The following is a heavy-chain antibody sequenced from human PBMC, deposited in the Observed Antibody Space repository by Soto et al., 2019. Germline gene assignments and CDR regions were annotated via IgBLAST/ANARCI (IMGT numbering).Heavy chain of an antibody. Sequence: SVKVSCKTSGFTFSSSAVHWVRQARGHRLKWIGWIDVGSGNANYAQMLQERIGISRDMSTSTAYMELSSLRPEDTAVYYGARVVNEYGDYIIPWGKGTLVTVAS. CDR1: GFTFSSSA. CDR3: ARVVNEYGDYIIP. J-gene: IGHJ5*02. V-gene: IGHV1-58*01. CDR2: IDVGSGNA. D-gene: IGHD4-17*01.